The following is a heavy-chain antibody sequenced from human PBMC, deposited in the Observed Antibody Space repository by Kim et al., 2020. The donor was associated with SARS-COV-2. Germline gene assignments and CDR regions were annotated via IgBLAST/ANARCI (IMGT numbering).Heavy chain of an antibody. D-gene: IGHD3-10*01. J-gene: IGHJ4*02. CDR2: IFTDNGNT. Sequence: ASVKVSCKASGYTFPKNALHLVRQAPGQRPEWLGWIFTDNGNTVYSHNFQGRLTITRDTSATTAYMELSSLRSDDTAVYYCARGFEGTFDYWGQGTLVTVSS. CDR1: GYTFPKNA. CDR3: ARGFEGTFDY. V-gene: IGHV1-3*04.